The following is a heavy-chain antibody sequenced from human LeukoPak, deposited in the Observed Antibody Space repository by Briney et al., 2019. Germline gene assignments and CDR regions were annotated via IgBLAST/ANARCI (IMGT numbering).Heavy chain of an antibody. CDR2: ISYDGSNK. D-gene: IGHD6-13*01. J-gene: IGHJ4*02. V-gene: IGHV3-30-3*01. CDR3: ARDLAYSSSWYLGAFDY. Sequence: QSGGSLRLSCAASGFTFSSYAMHWVRQAPGKGLEWVAVISYDGSNKYYADSVKGRFTISRDNSKNTLYLQMNSLRAEDTAVYYCARDLAYSSSWYLGAFDYWGQGTPVTVSS. CDR1: GFTFSSYA.